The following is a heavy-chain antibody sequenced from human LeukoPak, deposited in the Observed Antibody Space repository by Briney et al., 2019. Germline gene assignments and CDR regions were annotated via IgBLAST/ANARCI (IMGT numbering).Heavy chain of an antibody. Sequence: GGSLRLSCAASGFTFSSYWMSWVRQAPGKGLEWVANIKQDGSEKYYVDSVKGRFTISRDNAKNSLYLQMNSLRAEDTAVYYCARGGRDCGGDCYYYYYYMDVWGKGTTVTISS. J-gene: IGHJ6*03. V-gene: IGHV3-7*01. CDR2: IKQDGSEK. CDR3: ARGGRDCGGDCYYYYYYMDV. CDR1: GFTFSSYW. D-gene: IGHD2-21*02.